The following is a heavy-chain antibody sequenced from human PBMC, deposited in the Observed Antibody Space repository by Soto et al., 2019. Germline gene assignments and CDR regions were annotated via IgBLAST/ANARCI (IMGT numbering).Heavy chain of an antibody. CDR2: ISGSGGST. D-gene: IGHD3-22*01. J-gene: IGHJ4*02. CDR3: AKGTTYYYDSSGYSFDY. V-gene: IGHV3-23*01. CDR1: GFTFSNHW. Sequence: GGSLRLSCAASGFTFSNHWMHWVRQAPGKGLVWVSAISGSGGSTYYADSVKGRFTISRDNSKNTLYLQMNSLRAEDTAVYYCAKGTTYYYDSSGYSFDYWGQGTLVTVSS.